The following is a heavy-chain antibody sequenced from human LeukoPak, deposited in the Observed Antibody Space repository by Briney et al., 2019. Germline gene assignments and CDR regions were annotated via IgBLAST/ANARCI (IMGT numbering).Heavy chain of an antibody. J-gene: IGHJ4*02. CDR2: NNKDGSVT. Sequence: GGSLRLSRAASGFTFSSSWIHWVRQAPGKGLVWVSGNNKDGSVTEYADSVEGRFSISRDDDKNTLYLQMNSLRVEDTAIYYCVKVRGRARVGYFDYWGQGTLVSVSS. CDR3: VKVRGRARVGYFDY. CDR1: GFTFSSSW. D-gene: IGHD1-26*01. V-gene: IGHV3-74*01.